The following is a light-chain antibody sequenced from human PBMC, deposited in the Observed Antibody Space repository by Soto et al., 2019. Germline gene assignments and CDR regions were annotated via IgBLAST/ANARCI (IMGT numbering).Light chain of an antibody. J-gene: IGKJ3*01. V-gene: IGKV1-39*01. CDR1: QSIDSN. CDR2: GAS. CDR3: QQSYSTPFT. Sequence: DIQMTQSPSSLSASVGDRVTITCRASQSIDSNLNWYQQRPGKAPQLLIYGASNLQTGVPSRFSGSGSGTAFTLTISSLQTEDFGTYSCQQSYSTPFTFGPGTKVNIK.